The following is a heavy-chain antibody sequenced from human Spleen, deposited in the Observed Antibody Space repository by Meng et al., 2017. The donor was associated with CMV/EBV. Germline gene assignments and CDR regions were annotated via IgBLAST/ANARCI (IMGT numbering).Heavy chain of an antibody. D-gene: IGHD4-17*01. Sequence: QVHSHNGGPGLFKPSETLSLTCAVYGGSFSGYYWSWIPQPPGKGLEWIWEINHSGSTNYNPSLKSRVTISVDTSKNQFSLKLSSVTAADTAVYYCARGVQDYGDYRGFDYWGQGTLVTVSS. CDR2: INHSGST. V-gene: IGHV4-34*01. J-gene: IGHJ4*02. CDR1: GGSFSGYY. CDR3: ARGVQDYGDYRGFDY.